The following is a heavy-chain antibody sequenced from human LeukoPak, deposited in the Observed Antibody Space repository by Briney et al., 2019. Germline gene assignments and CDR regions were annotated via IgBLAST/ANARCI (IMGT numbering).Heavy chain of an antibody. CDR1: GGSISSYY. D-gene: IGHD3-10*01. CDR3: ARIYYGSGSPYDY. CDR2: IYYSGST. J-gene: IGHJ4*02. Sequence: SETLSLTCTVSGGSISSYYWSRIRQPPGKGLGWIGNIYYSGSTNYNPSLKSRVTISVDTSKNQFSLTLSSVTAADTAVYYCARIYYGSGSPYDYWGQGALVTVSS. V-gene: IGHV4-59*01.